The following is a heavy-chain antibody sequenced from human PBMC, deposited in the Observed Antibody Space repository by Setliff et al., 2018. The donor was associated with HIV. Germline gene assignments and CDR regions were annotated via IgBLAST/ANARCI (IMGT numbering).Heavy chain of an antibody. V-gene: IGHV4-34*01. CDR3: ARGKDPGLYFDN. CDR2: INQSGDT. CDR1: GGSFSGHQ. D-gene: IGHD2-15*01. Sequence: LSLTCAVYGGSFSGHQWSWIRQPPGEGLEWIGEINQSGDTNYKPSLKSRVTMSVDTSKNQFSLQLTSVTAADTAVYYCARGKDPGLYFDNWRQVMLVTVSS. J-gene: IGHJ4*02.